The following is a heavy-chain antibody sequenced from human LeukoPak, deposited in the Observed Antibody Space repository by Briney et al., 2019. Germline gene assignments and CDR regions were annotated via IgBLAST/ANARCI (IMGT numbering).Heavy chain of an antibody. V-gene: IGHV3-23*01. CDR3: AKDRPNYYGSNGHYYKLNGDC. D-gene: IGHD3-22*01. CDR2: ITSSGAAT. CDR1: GFTFSSYA. J-gene: IGHJ4*02. Sequence: GGSLRLSCAASGFTFSSYAMSWVRQAPGKGLEWVSSITSSGAATYYADSVKGRFTISRDNSDNTLYLQINSLRAEDTAVYYCAKDRPNYYGSNGHYYKLNGDCWGQGTLVTVSS.